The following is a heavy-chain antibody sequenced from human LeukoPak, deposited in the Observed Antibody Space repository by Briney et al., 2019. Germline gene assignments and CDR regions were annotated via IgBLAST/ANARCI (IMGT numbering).Heavy chain of an antibody. CDR1: GGTFSSYA. D-gene: IGHD3-10*01. CDR3: AIATGMVRGVIIIKDPFDY. CDR2: IIPIFGTA. J-gene: IGHJ4*02. V-gene: IGHV1-69*05. Sequence: SVKVSCKASGGTFSSYAISWVRQAPGQGLEWMGGIIPIFGTANYAQKFQGRVTITTDESTSTAYMELSSLTSEDTAVYYCAIATGMVRGVIIIKDPFDYWGQGTLVTVSS.